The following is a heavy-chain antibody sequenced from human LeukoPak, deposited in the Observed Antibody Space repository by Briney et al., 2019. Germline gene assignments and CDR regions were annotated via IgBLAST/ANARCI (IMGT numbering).Heavy chain of an antibody. Sequence: GGSLRLSCAASGFTFSSYAMHWVRQAPGKGLEWVSAISGSGGSTYYADSVKGRFTISRDNSKNTLYLQMNSLRAEDTAVYYCAKAQEWLFYFDYWGQGTLVTVSS. J-gene: IGHJ4*02. V-gene: IGHV3-23*01. CDR2: ISGSGGST. CDR1: GFTFSSYA. D-gene: IGHD3-3*01. CDR3: AKAQEWLFYFDY.